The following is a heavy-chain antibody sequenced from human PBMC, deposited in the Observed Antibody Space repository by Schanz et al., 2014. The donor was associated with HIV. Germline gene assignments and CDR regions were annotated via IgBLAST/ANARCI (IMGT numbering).Heavy chain of an antibody. V-gene: IGHV3-21*01. D-gene: IGHD3-10*01. Sequence: EVQLLESGGGLVQPGGSLRLSCADSGITFSSYAMSWVRQAPGKGLEWVSSIDSSSSYKYYADSVKGRFTISRDNAKNSLYLQMNTLRAEDTAVYYCAREDGWFGDIYYFGLDVWGRGTTVTVSS. J-gene: IGHJ6*02. CDR3: AREDGWFGDIYYFGLDV. CDR2: IDSSSSYK. CDR1: GITFSSYA.